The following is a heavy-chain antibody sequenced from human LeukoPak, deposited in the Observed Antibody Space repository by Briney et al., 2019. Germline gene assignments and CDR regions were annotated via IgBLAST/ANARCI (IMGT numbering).Heavy chain of an antibody. Sequence: GGSLRLSCEGSGFTFSRCWMHWVRQAPGKGLVWVARINSDGSSTSYADSVKGRFTISRDNAKNTLYLQMNSLRGEDTAVYYCTSDTVDTALGIDYWGQGTLVTVSS. D-gene: IGHD5-18*01. CDR2: INSDGSST. J-gene: IGHJ4*02. CDR1: GFTFSRCW. V-gene: IGHV3-74*01. CDR3: TSDTVDTALGIDY.